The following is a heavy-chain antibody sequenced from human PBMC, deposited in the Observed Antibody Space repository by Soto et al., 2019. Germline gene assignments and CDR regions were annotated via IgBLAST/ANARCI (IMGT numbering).Heavy chain of an antibody. D-gene: IGHD6-19*01. V-gene: IGHV4-39*01. J-gene: IGHJ5*02. CDR1: GGSINSSTYY. CDR2: IYYSGKT. Sequence: SETLSLTCTVSGGSINSSTYYWGWIRQSPGKGLEWIGNIYYSGKTYYSPSLKSRVSISVDTSRNQFSLRLSSVTAEDTAIYYCARRWGIGEATPGPWGQGVLVTVSS. CDR3: ARRWGIGEATPGP.